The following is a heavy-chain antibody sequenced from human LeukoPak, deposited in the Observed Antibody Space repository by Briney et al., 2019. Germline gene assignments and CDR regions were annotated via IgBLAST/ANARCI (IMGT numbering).Heavy chain of an antibody. J-gene: IGHJ5*02. V-gene: IGHV1-69*06. CDR2: IIPIFGTA. Sequence: SVKVSCKASGGTFSSHAISWVRQAPGQGLEWMGGIIPIFGTANYAQKFQGRVTITADKSTSTAYMELSSLRSEDTAVYYCARVTRSGWYHKYNWFDPWGQGTLVTVSS. CDR1: GGTFSSHA. CDR3: ARVTRSGWYHKYNWFDP. D-gene: IGHD6-19*01.